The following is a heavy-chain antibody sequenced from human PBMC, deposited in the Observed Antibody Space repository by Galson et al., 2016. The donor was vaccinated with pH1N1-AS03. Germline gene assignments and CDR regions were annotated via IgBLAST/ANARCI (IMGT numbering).Heavy chain of an antibody. CDR3: ARQGLESTLSGGIDP. CDR1: GDIFNTYW. Sequence: AEVKKPGESLRISCKGSGDIFNTYWIAWVRQMPGKGLEWMGIIYPGDSDTRYSPSSQGQGTVSVDKSISTAYLQGSSLPASDTSIYYWARQGLESTLSGGIDPWGQGTLVIVSS. CDR2: IYPGDSDT. V-gene: IGHV5-51*01. D-gene: IGHD1-1*01. J-gene: IGHJ5*02.